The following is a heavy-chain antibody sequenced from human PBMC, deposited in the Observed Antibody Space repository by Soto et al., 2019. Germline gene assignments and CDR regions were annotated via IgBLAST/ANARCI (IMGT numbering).Heavy chain of an antibody. D-gene: IGHD3-10*01. CDR2: IIPIIRVT. CDR3: ARESLGAKGTDD. Sequence: QVQLVQSGAEVKRPGSSVKVSCESSGDTFNSYLISWVRQAPGQGLEWMGGIIPIIRVTHYAQKFQGRVTISALSSTGTAYMELTNLGFEGTALYYCARESLGAKGTDDWCQGTLVTVSS. J-gene: IGHJ4*02. V-gene: IGHV1-69*17. CDR1: GDTFNSYL.